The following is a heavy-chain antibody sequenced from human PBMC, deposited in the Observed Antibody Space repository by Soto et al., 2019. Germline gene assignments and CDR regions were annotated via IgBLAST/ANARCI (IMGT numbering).Heavy chain of an antibody. J-gene: IGHJ4*02. V-gene: IGHV3-30*18. CDR2: ISYDGSNK. Sequence: QVQLVESGGGVVQPGRSLRLSCAASGFTFSSYGMHWVRQAPGKGLEWVAVISYDGSNKYYADSVKGRFTISRDNSKNTLNLQMNSLRAEDTAVYYCAKERRGYSYGYVPFDYWGQGTLVTVSS. CDR1: GFTFSSYG. D-gene: IGHD5-18*01. CDR3: AKERRGYSYGYVPFDY.